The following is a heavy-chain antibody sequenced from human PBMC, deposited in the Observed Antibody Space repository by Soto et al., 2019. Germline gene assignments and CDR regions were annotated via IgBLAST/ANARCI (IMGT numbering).Heavy chain of an antibody. CDR1: GGSISSSSYY. D-gene: IGHD3-10*01. CDR2: IYYSGST. J-gene: IGHJ5*02. V-gene: IGHV4-39*01. Sequence: ETLSLTCTVSGGSISSSSYYWGWIRQPPGKGLEWIGSIYYSGSTYYNPSLKSRVTISVDTSKNQFSLKLSSVTAADTAVYYCARPILKPDNWFDPWGQGTLVTVSS. CDR3: ARPILKPDNWFDP.